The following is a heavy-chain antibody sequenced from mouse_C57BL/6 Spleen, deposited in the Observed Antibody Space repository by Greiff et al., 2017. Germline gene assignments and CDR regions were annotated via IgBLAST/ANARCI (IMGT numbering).Heavy chain of an antibody. D-gene: IGHD1-1*01. V-gene: IGHV1-55*01. J-gene: IGHJ4*01. CDR2: IYPGSGST. CDR1: GYTFTSYW. CDR3: ARRDYYGSRGAMDY. Sequence: QVQLQLPGAELVKPGASVKMSCKASGYTFTSYWITWVKQRPGQGLEWIGDIYPGSGSTNYNEKFKSKATLTVDTSSSTAYMQLSSLTSEDSAVYYCARRDYYGSRGAMDYWGQGTSVTVSS.